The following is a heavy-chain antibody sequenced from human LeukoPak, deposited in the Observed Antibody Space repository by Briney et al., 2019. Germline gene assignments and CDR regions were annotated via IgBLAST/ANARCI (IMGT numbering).Heavy chain of an antibody. J-gene: IGHJ5*02. V-gene: IGHV1-2*02. CDR2: INPNSGGT. CDR1: GYTFTGYY. Sequence: ASVKVSCMASGYTFTGYYMHWVRQAPGQGLEWMGWINPNSGGTNYAQKFQGRVTMTRDTSISTAYMELSRLRSDDTAVYYCARSNPTVTTINWFDPWGQGTLVTVSS. CDR3: ARSNPTVTTINWFDP. D-gene: IGHD4-17*01.